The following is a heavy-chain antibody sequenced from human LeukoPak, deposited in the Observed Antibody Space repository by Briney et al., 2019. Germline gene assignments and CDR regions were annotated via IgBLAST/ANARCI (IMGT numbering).Heavy chain of an antibody. V-gene: IGHV3-30*02. Sequence: GGSLRLSCAASGFPFSSYGMYWVRQTPDKGLQWVAYLRKDATYSNYADSVRGRFTISRDNSKNTLDLQMSSLRVEDTAVYYCASXXPTRGTLDYWGQGTLVTVSS. J-gene: IGHJ4*02. CDR2: LRKDATYS. CDR3: ASXXPTRGTLDY. CDR1: GFPFSSYG. D-gene: IGHD1-26*01.